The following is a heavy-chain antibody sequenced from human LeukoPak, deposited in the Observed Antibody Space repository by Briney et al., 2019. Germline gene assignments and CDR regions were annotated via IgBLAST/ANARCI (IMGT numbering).Heavy chain of an antibody. CDR1: GGSISSGGYY. Sequence: SETLSLTCTVSGGSISSGGYYWSWIRQHPGKGLEWIAYIYYSGSTYYNPSLKSRITISVDTSKNQFSLKLSSVTAADTAVYYCARGRSNYYGMDVWGQGTTVTVSS. D-gene: IGHD1-26*01. CDR3: ARGRSNYYGMDV. CDR2: IYYSGST. V-gene: IGHV4-31*03. J-gene: IGHJ6*02.